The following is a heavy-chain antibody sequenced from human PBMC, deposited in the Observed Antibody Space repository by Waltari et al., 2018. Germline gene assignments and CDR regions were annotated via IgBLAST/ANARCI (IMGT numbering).Heavy chain of an antibody. CDR2: IYPGDSET. J-gene: IGHJ4*02. CDR3: ARHAEVRYLDWLSNESLDY. D-gene: IGHD3-9*01. V-gene: IGHV5-51*01. Sequence: EVQLVQSGAEVRKPGESLEISCKGSGYSCTSYWIGWVRQMPGKGLEWMVIIYPGDSETRYSPYFQGQVTISADKSISNAYLQWSSLKASDTAMYYCARHAEVRYLDWLSNESLDYWGQGTLVTVSS. CDR1: GYSCTSYW.